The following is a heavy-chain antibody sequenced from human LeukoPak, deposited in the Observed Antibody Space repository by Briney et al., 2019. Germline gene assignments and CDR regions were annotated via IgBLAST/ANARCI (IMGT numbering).Heavy chain of an antibody. CDR1: GFTFSSYA. V-gene: IGHV3-23*01. CDR2: ISGSGATK. J-gene: IGHJ5*02. D-gene: IGHD3-10*01. Sequence: GGSLRLSCAASGFTFSSYAMIWVRQAPGKGLQWVSVISGSGATKDYVDSVKGRFTISRDNPKSTLYLEMNSLRAEDTAIYYCAKATTGSPSRWFDPWGQGTLVTVS. CDR3: AKATTGSPSRWFDP.